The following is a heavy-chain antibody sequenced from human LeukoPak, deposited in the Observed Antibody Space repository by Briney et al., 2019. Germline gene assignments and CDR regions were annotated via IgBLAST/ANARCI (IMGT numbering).Heavy chain of an antibody. CDR2: ISSSGRTI. CDR1: GFTFSDYG. Sequence: GGSLRLSCTASGFTFSDYGMNWVRQAAGKGLEWVSYISSSGRTIFYGDSLKGRFTISRDNARNSLYLQMNSLTVGDTAVYYCASFYEHDAFDIWGQGTMVTVSS. V-gene: IGHV3-48*03. D-gene: IGHD3-3*01. CDR3: ASFYEHDAFDI. J-gene: IGHJ3*02.